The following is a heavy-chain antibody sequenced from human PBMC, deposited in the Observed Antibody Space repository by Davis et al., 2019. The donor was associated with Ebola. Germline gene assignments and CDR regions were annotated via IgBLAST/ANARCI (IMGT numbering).Heavy chain of an antibody. Sequence: GSLRLSCTVSGGPISSSSYYWGRIRQLPGKGLEWIGSIYYSGSTYYNPFLKSRVTISVDTSKNQFSLKLSSVTAADTDVYYCARLRMTTVTRKYYFDYWGQGTLVTVSS. CDR2: IYYSGST. V-gene: IGHV4-39*01. D-gene: IGHD4-17*01. J-gene: IGHJ4*02. CDR1: GGPISSSSYY. CDR3: ARLRMTTVTRKYYFDY.